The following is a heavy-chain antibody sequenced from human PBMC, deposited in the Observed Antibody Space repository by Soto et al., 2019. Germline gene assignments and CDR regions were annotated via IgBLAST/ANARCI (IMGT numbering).Heavy chain of an antibody. J-gene: IGHJ3*02. V-gene: IGHV3-30*03. Sequence: QVYLEESGGGVSSLGSSLSPSWEPPGFSLSNPACTWFRRPPARGLEWLAHISIDGSRKYYADSVKGRFTVSRENSKNTLYLQINSLGPEEAALYYCTRGPTHGAFDIWGQGTMVTVSS. CDR3: TRGPTHGAFDI. CDR1: GFSLSNPA. CDR2: ISIDGSRK.